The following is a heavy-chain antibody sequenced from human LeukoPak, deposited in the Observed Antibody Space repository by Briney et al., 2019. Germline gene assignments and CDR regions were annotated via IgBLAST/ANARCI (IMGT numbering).Heavy chain of an antibody. CDR3: AKRLTYSSGWQPNFDY. CDR2: ISGSGGST. J-gene: IGHJ4*02. V-gene: IGHV3-23*01. CDR1: GFSFSSYV. D-gene: IGHD6-19*01. Sequence: GGSLRLSCAASGFSFSSYVRSWVRQAPGKGLEWVSAISGSGGSTYYADSVKGRFTISRDNSKNTLYLQMNSLRAEDTAVYYCAKRLTYSSGWQPNFDYWGQGTLVTVSS.